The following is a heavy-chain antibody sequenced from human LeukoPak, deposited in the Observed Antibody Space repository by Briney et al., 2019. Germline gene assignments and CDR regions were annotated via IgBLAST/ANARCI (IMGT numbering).Heavy chain of an antibody. CDR2: IYDSGST. V-gene: IGHV4-39*01. J-gene: IGHJ4*02. CDR3: AGQSYYYDSSGYYFRVIDY. D-gene: IGHD3-22*01. CDR1: GGSISSSSYY. Sequence: SETLSLTCTVSGGSISSSSYYWGWIRQPPGKGLEWIGSIYDSGSTYYNPSLKSRVTISVDTSKNQFSLKLSSVTAADTAVYYCAGQSYYYDSSGYYFRVIDYWGQGTLVTVSS.